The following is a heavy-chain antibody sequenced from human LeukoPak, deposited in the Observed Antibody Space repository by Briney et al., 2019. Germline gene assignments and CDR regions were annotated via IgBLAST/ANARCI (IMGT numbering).Heavy chain of an antibody. Sequence: GGSLRLSCAASGFTFSSYAMSWVRQAPGKGLEWVSAISGSGGSTYYADSVRGRFTISGDNSKNTLYLQMNSLRAEDTAVYYCAKEADYYDSSGYTDYWGQGTLVTVSS. J-gene: IGHJ4*02. CDR1: GFTFSSYA. CDR2: ISGSGGST. D-gene: IGHD3-22*01. V-gene: IGHV3-23*01. CDR3: AKEADYYDSSGYTDY.